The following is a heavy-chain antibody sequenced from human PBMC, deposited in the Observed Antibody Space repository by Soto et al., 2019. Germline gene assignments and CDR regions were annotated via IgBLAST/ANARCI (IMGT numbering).Heavy chain of an antibody. CDR3: ARGEGGSWYVSHYYYYYYMDV. J-gene: IGHJ6*03. Sequence: EVQLVESGGGLVKPGGSLRLSCAASGFTFSSYSMNWVRQAPGKGLEWVSSISSSSRYIYYADSVKGRFTISRDNAKNSLYLQMNSLRAEDTAVYYCARGEGGSWYVSHYYYYYYMDVWGKGTTVTVSS. V-gene: IGHV3-21*01. CDR2: ISSSSRYI. D-gene: IGHD6-13*01. CDR1: GFTFSSYS.